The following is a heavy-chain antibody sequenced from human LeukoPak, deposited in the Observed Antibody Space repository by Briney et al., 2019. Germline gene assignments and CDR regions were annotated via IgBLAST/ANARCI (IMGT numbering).Heavy chain of an antibody. V-gene: IGHV4-39*07. CDR3: ARGAPGSSDAFDI. Sequence: PSETLSLTCTVSGGSISSSSYYWDWIRQPPGKGLEWIGSIYYSGSTYYNPSLKSRVTISVDTSKNQFSLKLSSVTAADTAVYYCARGAPGSSDAFDIWGQGTMVTVSS. CDR1: GGSISSSSYY. D-gene: IGHD1-1*01. CDR2: IYYSGST. J-gene: IGHJ3*02.